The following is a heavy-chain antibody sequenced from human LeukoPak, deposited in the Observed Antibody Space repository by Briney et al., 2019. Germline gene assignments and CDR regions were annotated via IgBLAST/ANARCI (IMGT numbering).Heavy chain of an antibody. CDR2: IYFSEST. D-gene: IGHD6-13*01. Sequence: PSQTLSLACTVSARSISSGDYYWGWIREPPWKGLEWFGYIYFSESTYYNPSLKSRVTISVDTTKNPFSLKLSSVTAADTAVYYCARGGGSSWYPSLFDYWGQGTLVTVSS. J-gene: IGHJ4*02. V-gene: IGHV4-30-4*08. CDR3: ARGGGSSWYPSLFDY. CDR1: ARSISSGDYY.